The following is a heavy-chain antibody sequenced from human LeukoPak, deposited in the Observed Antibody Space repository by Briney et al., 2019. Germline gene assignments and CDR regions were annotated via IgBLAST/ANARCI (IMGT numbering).Heavy chain of an antibody. J-gene: IGHJ4*02. CDR3: ARHHYGDYVPFDY. Sequence: PSETLSLTCTVSGGSISSYYWSWIRQPPGKGLDWIGYIYYSGSTNYNPSLKSRVTISVDTSKNQFSLKLSSVTAADTAVYYCARHHYGDYVPFDYWGQGTLVTVSS. CDR1: GGSISSYY. V-gene: IGHV4-59*08. CDR2: IYYSGST. D-gene: IGHD4-17*01.